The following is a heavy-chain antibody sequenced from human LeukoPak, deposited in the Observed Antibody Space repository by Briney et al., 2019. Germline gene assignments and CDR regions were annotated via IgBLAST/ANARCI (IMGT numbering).Heavy chain of an antibody. D-gene: IGHD6-19*01. V-gene: IGHV4-59*08. CDR2: IYYSGT. Sequence: PSETLSLTCTVSGGSINSYYWSWIRQPPGKGLEWIGFIYYSGTNYNPSLKSRVTISVDTSKNQFSLKLSSVTAADTAVYYCARGGISGWYNFDYWGQGTLVTVSS. CDR1: GGSINSYY. J-gene: IGHJ4*02. CDR3: ARGGISGWYNFDY.